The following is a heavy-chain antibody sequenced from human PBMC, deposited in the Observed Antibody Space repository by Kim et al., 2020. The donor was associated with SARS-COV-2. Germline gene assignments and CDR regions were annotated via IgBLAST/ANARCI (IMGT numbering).Heavy chain of an antibody. V-gene: IGHV1-18*01. Sequence: ASVKVSCKASGYTFTSYGVSWVRQAPGQGLEWVGWISANNGDTHYAQKLQCRVTLTTETSTTTSYMELRSLGSDDTAVYYCVRKQQWMAPDYWGQGTLVTVSS. CDR1: GYTFTSYG. CDR2: ISANNGDT. J-gene: IGHJ4*02. D-gene: IGHD6-19*01. CDR3: VRKQQWMAPDY.